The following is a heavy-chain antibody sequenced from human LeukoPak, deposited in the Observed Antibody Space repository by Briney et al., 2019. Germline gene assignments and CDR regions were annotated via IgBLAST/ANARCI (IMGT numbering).Heavy chain of an antibody. V-gene: IGHV3-43*01. Sequence: QPGESLRLSCAASGFSFDEYSMHWVRQAPGKGLEWVSLITWNGGGTSYADSVKGRFTISRDNKKSSLFLQMHSLRTEDTAFYFCVKDGLQYCTSTSCYEFQSWGQGTLVTVSS. CDR1: GFSFDEYS. J-gene: IGHJ4*02. D-gene: IGHD2-2*01. CDR2: ITWNGGGT. CDR3: VKDGLQYCTSTSCYEFQS.